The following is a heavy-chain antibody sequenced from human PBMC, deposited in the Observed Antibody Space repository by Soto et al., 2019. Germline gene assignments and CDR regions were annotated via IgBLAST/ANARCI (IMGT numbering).Heavy chain of an antibody. D-gene: IGHD6-19*01. Sequence: PGWSLRLSCAASGFTFDDYAMHWVRQAPGKGLEWVSGISWNSGSIGYADSVKGRFTISRDNAKNSLYLQMNSLRAEDTALYYCAKETQWLDDFDIWGQGTMVTV. J-gene: IGHJ3*02. CDR3: AKETQWLDDFDI. V-gene: IGHV3-9*01. CDR2: ISWNSGSI. CDR1: GFTFDDYA.